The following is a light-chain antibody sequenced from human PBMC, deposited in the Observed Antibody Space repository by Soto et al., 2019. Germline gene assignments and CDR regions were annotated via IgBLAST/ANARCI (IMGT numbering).Light chain of an antibody. CDR2: GAS. V-gene: IGKV1-27*01. Sequence: DIQMTQSPSSLSASVGDRVTITCRASQGISNYLAWYQQKPGKVPKLLIYGASTLQSGVPSRFSGSGSGTDFTLTISSLQPEDVATYYCHKYNSAPWTFGQRTKVEIK. J-gene: IGKJ1*01. CDR1: QGISNY. CDR3: HKYNSAPWT.